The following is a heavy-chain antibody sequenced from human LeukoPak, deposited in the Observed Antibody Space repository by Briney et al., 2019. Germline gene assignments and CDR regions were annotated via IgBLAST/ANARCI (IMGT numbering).Heavy chain of an antibody. CDR1: GYTFTDYF. D-gene: IGHD1-1*01. Sequence: GASVKVSCKASGYTFTDYFIHWVRQAPGQGPELMGWMNPNSGFTNYAQKLQGRFTITRDTSTSTAYMELSGLTSNDTAVYFCARETTGTDAFDMWGQGTTVTVS. J-gene: IGHJ3*02. CDR2: MNPNSGFT. CDR3: ARETTGTDAFDM. V-gene: IGHV1-2*02.